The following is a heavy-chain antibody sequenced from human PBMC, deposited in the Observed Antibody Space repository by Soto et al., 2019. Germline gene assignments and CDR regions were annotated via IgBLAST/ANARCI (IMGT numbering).Heavy chain of an antibody. CDR1: GFTFSSYA. V-gene: IGHV3-23*01. CDR3: AKDQIVVVPAARVDNWFDP. Sequence: EVQLLESGGGLVQPGGSLRLSCAASGFTFSSYAMSWVRQAPGKGLEWVSAISGSGGSTYYADSVKGRFTISRDNSKNTLYLQMNSLRAEDTAVYYCAKDQIVVVPAARVDNWFDPWGQGTLVTVSS. D-gene: IGHD2-2*01. CDR2: ISGSGGST. J-gene: IGHJ5*02.